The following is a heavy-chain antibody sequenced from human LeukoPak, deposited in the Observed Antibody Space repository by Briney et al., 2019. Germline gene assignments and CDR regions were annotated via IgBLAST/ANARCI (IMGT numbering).Heavy chain of an antibody. V-gene: IGHV3-21*01. CDR2: ITSSSGYK. Sequence: GGSLRLSCAASGFTFSSYTMKWVRQAPGKGLEWVSLITSSSGYKFYADSEKGRFTISRDNAKNSLYLQMNSLSAEDTAVYYCARAAYGSGVLDAFDMWGQGTMVTVSS. CDR3: ARAAYGSGVLDAFDM. J-gene: IGHJ3*02. CDR1: GFTFSSYT. D-gene: IGHD3-10*01.